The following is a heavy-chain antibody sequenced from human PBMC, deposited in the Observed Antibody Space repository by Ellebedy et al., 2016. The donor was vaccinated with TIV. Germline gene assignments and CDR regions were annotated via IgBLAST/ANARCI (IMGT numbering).Heavy chain of an antibody. Sequence: SETLSLTXTVSGGSISSGSYYWSWIRQPAGKGLEWIGRIYTSGSTNYNPSLKSRVTMSVDTSKNQFSLKLSSVTAADTAVYYCARVRYKSIAAPNGEDYYYYYYMDVWGKGTTVTVSS. D-gene: IGHD6-6*01. J-gene: IGHJ6*03. CDR3: ARVRYKSIAAPNGEDYYYYYYMDV. CDR2: IYTSGST. CDR1: GGSISSGSYY. V-gene: IGHV4-61*02.